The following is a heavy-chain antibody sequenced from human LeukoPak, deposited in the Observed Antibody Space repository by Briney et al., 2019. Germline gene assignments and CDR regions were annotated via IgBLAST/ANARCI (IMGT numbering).Heavy chain of an antibody. CDR3: ASGYDSGFDY. V-gene: IGHV3-21*01. CDR1: GFTFSSYS. CDR2: ISSSSSYI. D-gene: IGHD5-12*01. Sequence: KSGGSLRLSCAASGFTFSSYSMNWVRQAPGKGLEWVSSISSSSSYIYYADSVKGRFTISRDNAKNSLYLQMNSLRAEDTAVYYCASGYDSGFDYWGQGTLVTVSS. J-gene: IGHJ4*02.